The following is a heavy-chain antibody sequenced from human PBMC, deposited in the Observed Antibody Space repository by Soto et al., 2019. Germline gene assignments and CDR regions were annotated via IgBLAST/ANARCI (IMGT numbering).Heavy chain of an antibody. CDR1: GFTFSTYG. V-gene: IGHV3-21*06. CDR2: ISSSSSYI. Sequence: GGSLRLSCVVSGFTFSTYGMNWVRQAPGKGLEWVSSISSSSSYIYYADSVKGRFTISRDNAKNSLFLQMNSLRAEDTALYYCARDYFYDGSGYFFDYWGQGTLVTVSS. CDR3: ARDYFYDGSGYFFDY. D-gene: IGHD3-22*01. J-gene: IGHJ4*02.